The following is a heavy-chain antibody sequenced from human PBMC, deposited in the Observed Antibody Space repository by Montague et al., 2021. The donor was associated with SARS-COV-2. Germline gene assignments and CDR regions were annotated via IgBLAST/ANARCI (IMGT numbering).Heavy chain of an antibody. J-gene: IGHJ6*02. Sequence: SLRLSCAASGFRFDSYAMSWVRQAPGKGLEWLSAISSGGETTDYADSMKGRVTLSRDNSMNTLYLQMNRLRGEDTAVYYCAKGIYMRRGVSHGMDVWGQGTTVTVSS. D-gene: IGHD3-10*01. CDR3: AKGIYMRRGVSHGMDV. CDR1: GFRFDSYA. CDR2: ISSGGETT. V-gene: IGHV3-23*01.